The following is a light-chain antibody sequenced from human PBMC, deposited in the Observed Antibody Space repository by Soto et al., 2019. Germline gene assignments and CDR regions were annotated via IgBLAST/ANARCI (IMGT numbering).Light chain of an antibody. J-gene: IGKJ1*01. Sequence: DIQMTQSPSSLSASVGDRVTITCRASQGIRNDLSWYQQKPGKAPKRLIFATSSLQSGVPSRFSGSGSGTEFTLTISSLQPEDFATYFCLQHNSYPRTFGQGTKVEIK. V-gene: IGKV1-17*01. CDR3: LQHNSYPRT. CDR1: QGIRND. CDR2: ATS.